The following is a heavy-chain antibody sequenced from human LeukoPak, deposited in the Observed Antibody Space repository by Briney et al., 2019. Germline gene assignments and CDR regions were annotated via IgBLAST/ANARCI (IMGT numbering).Heavy chain of an antibody. CDR2: ISAYNGNT. CDR3: ATASAGHYYYGMDV. CDR1: GYTFTSYG. Sequence: ASVKVSFKASGYTFTSYGISWVRQAPGQGHEWMGWISAYNGNTNYAQKLQGRVTITTDTSTSTAYMELRSLRSDDTAVYYCATASAGHYYYGMDVWGKGTTVTVSS. J-gene: IGHJ6*04. V-gene: IGHV1-18*04.